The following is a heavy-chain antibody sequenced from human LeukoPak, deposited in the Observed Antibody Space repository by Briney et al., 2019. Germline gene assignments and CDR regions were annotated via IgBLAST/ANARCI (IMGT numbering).Heavy chain of an antibody. CDR2: IKSKTDGGTT. D-gene: IGHD4-17*01. V-gene: IGHV3-15*01. CDR1: GFTFSSSA. Sequence: PGGSLRLSCAASGFTFSSSAMSWVRQAPGKGLEWVGRIKSKTDGGTTDYAAPVKGRFTISRDDSKNTLYLQMNSLKTEDTAVYYCTTIMGDQHDYGDFCFDYWGQGTLVTVSS. J-gene: IGHJ4*02. CDR3: TTIMGDQHDYGDFCFDY.